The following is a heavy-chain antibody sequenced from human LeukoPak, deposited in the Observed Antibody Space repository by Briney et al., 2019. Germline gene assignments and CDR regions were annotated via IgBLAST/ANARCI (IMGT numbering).Heavy chain of an antibody. CDR3: AKGLQWLVGIDAFDI. D-gene: IGHD6-19*01. Sequence: GVFLRLSCAASGFTFSSYAMSWVRQAPGKGLEWVTAISGSGGSTYYADSVKGRFTISRDNSKNTLYLQMNSLRAEDTAVYYCAKGLQWLVGIDAFDIWGQGTMVTVSS. V-gene: IGHV3-23*01. CDR2: ISGSGGST. J-gene: IGHJ3*02. CDR1: GFTFSSYA.